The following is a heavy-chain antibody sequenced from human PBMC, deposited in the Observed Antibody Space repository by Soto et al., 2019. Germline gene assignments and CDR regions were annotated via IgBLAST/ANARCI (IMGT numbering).Heavy chain of an antibody. Sequence: EVQLVESGGGLVQPGRSLRLSCAASGFTFDDYAMHWVRQAPGKGLEWVSGISWTSGSIGYADSVKGRFTISRDNAKNSLYLQMNSLRAEDTALYYCAKAARDYYDSSGATYYFAYWGQGTLVTVSS. J-gene: IGHJ4*02. V-gene: IGHV3-9*01. D-gene: IGHD3-22*01. CDR2: ISWTSGSI. CDR1: GFTFDDYA. CDR3: AKAARDYYDSSGATYYFAY.